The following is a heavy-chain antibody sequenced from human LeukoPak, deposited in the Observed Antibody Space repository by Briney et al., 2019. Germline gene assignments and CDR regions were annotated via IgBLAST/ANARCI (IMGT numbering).Heavy chain of an antibody. Sequence: ASVKVSCKASGYTFTSYGISWVRQAPGQGLEWMGWISAYNGNTNYAQKFQGRVTMTRNTSISTAYMELSSLRSEDTAVYYCARGKYYYDSSGYYDYWGQGTLVTVSS. V-gene: IGHV1-18*01. CDR2: ISAYNGNT. CDR1: GYTFTSYG. CDR3: ARGKYYYDSSGYYDY. D-gene: IGHD3-22*01. J-gene: IGHJ4*02.